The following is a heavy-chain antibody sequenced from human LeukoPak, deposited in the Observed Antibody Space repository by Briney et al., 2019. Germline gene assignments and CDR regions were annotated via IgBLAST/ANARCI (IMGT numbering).Heavy chain of an antibody. J-gene: IGHJ4*02. Sequence: GGSLRLSCAASGFTFSSYSMNWVRQAAGRGLEWVSSISSSSSYIYYADSVKGRFTISRDNAKNSLYLQMNSLRAEDTAVYYCARGFAGIAAAATGYWGQGTLVTVSS. V-gene: IGHV3-21*04. CDR2: ISSSSSYI. D-gene: IGHD6-13*01. CDR1: GFTFSSYS. CDR3: ARGFAGIAAAATGY.